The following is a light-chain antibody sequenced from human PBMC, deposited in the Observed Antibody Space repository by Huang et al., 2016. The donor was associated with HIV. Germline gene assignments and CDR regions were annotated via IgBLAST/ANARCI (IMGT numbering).Light chain of an antibody. CDR2: KVS. J-gene: IGKJ1*01. CDR3: MQGTHWPQT. Sequence: DVVLTQSPLSLPVTLGQPASISCKSSHSLLHSDGNTYLNWFLQRPGQSPRRLIYKVSNGDFGVPARFSGSGSGAEFTLTISRVEADDIGVYYCMQGTHWPQTFGQGTKVEVK. CDR1: HSLLHSDGNTY. V-gene: IGKV2-30*02.